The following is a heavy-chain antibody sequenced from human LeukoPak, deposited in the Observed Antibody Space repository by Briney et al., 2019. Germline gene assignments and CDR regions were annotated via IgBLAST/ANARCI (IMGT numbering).Heavy chain of an antibody. CDR1: GFTFSSYA. V-gene: IGHV3-23*01. J-gene: IGHJ4*02. Sequence: PGGSLRLSCAASGFTFSSYAMSWVRQAPGKGLEWVSAISGSGGSKYYADSVKGRFTISRDNSKNTLYLQMNSLRAEDTAVYYCAKDFPPIAAAGHYFDYWGQGTLVTVSS. D-gene: IGHD6-13*01. CDR2: ISGSGGSK. CDR3: AKDFPPIAAAGHYFDY.